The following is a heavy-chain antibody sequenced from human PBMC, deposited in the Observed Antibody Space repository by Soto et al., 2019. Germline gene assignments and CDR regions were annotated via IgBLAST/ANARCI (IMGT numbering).Heavy chain of an antibody. V-gene: IGHV3-48*01. CDR1: GFTISTYN. CDR2: ISSSSSII. CDR3: ARGEYSSSWYLVDYYYYGMDV. J-gene: IGHJ6*02. Sequence: GGSLRLSCAASGFTISTYNMNWVRQAPGKGLDWVSYISSSSSIIYYADSVKGRFTISRDNAKNSLYLQMNSLRSEDTAVYYCARGEYSSSWYLVDYYYYGMDVWGQGTTVTVSS. D-gene: IGHD6-13*01.